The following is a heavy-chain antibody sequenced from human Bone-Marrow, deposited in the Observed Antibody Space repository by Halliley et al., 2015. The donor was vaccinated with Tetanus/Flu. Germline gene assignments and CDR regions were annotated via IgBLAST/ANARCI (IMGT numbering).Heavy chain of an antibody. CDR3: PSRYYYYDSSGLYQNYYGMDV. V-gene: IGHV1-8*01. D-gene: IGHD3-22*01. CDR2: MNPNSGNT. Sequence: QLVQSGAEVKKPGASVKVSCKASGYTFISYDINWVRQASGQGLEWMGWMNPNSGNTGYAQKFQGRVTMTRNNSINTVYMELSSLGFGDTALYYGPSRYYYYDSSGLYQNYYGMDVWGQGTTVTVSS. J-gene: IGHJ6*02. CDR1: GYTFISYD.